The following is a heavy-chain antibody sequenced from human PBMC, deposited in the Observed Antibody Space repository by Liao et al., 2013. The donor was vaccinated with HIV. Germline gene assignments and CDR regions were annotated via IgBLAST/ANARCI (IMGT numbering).Heavy chain of an antibody. CDR2: VYTSGST. Sequence: QVQLQESGPGLVKPSQTLSLTCTVSGGSIISGDYYWSWIRQPAGKGLEWIGRVYTSGSTAYNPSLKSRVTISVDTSRNQLSLNLTSVTAADTAVYYCARVCCVQLVRGRRYFDYWGQGTLVTVSS. CDR3: ARVCCVQLVRGRRYFDY. J-gene: IGHJ4*02. V-gene: IGHV4-61*02. CDR1: GGSIISGDYY. D-gene: IGHD6-6*01.